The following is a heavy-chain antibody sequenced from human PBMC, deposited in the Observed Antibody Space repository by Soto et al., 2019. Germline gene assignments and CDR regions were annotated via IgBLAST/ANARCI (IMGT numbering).Heavy chain of an antibody. CDR1: GYTFSSYD. J-gene: IGHJ4*02. V-gene: IGHV1-8*01. CDR3: ATSGGGWYLY. CDR2: LNPNSGDT. Sequence: ASVKVSCKASGYTFSSYDINWVRQATGQGLEWMGWLNPNSGDTGYAQKFQGRVTLTRNTSINTAYIELSSLTSDDTAVYYCATSGGGWYLYWGQGTLVTFS. D-gene: IGHD6-19*01.